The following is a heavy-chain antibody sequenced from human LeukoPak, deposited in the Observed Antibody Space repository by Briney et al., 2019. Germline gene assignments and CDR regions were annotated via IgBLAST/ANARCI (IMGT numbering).Heavy chain of an antibody. Sequence: PGGSLRLSCAASGFTFSSYSMNWVRQAPGKGLEWVSYISSSSSTIYYADSVKGRFTISRDNAKNSLYLQINSLRAEDTAVYYYAREGGGGGATDFDYWGQGTLVTVSS. CDR1: GFTFSSYS. J-gene: IGHJ4*02. CDR2: ISSSSSTI. CDR3: AREGGGGGATDFDY. V-gene: IGHV3-48*01. D-gene: IGHD1-26*01.